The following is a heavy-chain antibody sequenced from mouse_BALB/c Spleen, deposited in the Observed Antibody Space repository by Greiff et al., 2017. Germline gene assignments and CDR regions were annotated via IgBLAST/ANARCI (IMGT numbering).Heavy chain of an antibody. V-gene: IGHV1-5*01. CDR3: HWGGDYAMDY. CDR1: GYTFTSYW. D-gene: IGHD4-1*01. Sequence: DVKLVESGTVLARPGASVKMSCKASGYTFTSYWMHWVKQRPGQGLEWIGAIYPGNSDTSYNQKFKGKAKLTAVTSTSTAYMELSSLTNEDSAVYYCHWGGDYAMDYWGQGTSVTVSS. CDR2: IYPGNSDT. J-gene: IGHJ4*01.